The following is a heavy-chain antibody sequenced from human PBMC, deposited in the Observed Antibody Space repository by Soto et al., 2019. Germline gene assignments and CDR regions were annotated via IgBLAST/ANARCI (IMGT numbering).Heavy chain of an antibody. CDR3: ARDPEGDYLFDY. D-gene: IGHD4-17*01. V-gene: IGHV3-33*01. Sequence: QVQLVESGGGVVQPGRSLRLSCAASGFTFSSYGMHWVRQAPGKGLEWVAVIWYDGSNKYYADSVKGRFTISRDNSNNTLYLQMNSLRAEDTAVYYCARDPEGDYLFDYWGQGTLVTVSS. CDR1: GFTFSSYG. CDR2: IWYDGSNK. J-gene: IGHJ4*02.